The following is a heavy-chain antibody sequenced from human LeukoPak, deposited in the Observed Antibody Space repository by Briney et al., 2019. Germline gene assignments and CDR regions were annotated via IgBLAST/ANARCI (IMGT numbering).Heavy chain of an antibody. CDR1: GFSFSSSA. CDR2: ITSDGVST. CDR3: ARAGSSAWYDP. J-gene: IGHJ5*02. V-gene: IGHV3-64*01. Sequence: GGSLRLSCAASGFSFSSSAMHWVRQAPGKGLEYVAAITSDGVSTFYASSVRGRFIISRDNSKNTLYLQMGSLKAEDMAVYYCARAGSSAWYDPWGQGTLVTVSS. D-gene: IGHD6-19*01.